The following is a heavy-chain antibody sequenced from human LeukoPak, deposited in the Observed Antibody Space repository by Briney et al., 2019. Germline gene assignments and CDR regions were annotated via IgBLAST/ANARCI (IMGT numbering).Heavy chain of an antibody. Sequence: EAGGSLRLSCAASGFTFSSYAMSWVRQAPGKGLEWVSAISGSGGSTYYADSVKGRFTISRDNSKNTLYLQMNSLRAEDTAVYYCAKVAAAGKYFDYWGQGTLVTVSS. CDR3: AKVAAAGKYFDY. V-gene: IGHV3-23*01. J-gene: IGHJ4*02. CDR1: GFTFSSYA. CDR2: ISGSGGST. D-gene: IGHD6-13*01.